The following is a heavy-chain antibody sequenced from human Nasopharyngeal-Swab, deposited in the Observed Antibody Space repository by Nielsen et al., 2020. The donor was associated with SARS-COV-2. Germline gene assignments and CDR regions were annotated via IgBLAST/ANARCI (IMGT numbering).Heavy chain of an antibody. D-gene: IGHD3-22*01. CDR2: IDAGGANT. CDR1: GFTFSNYA. J-gene: IGHJ4*02. CDR3: AKGDSSGSFDY. Sequence: GESLKISCAASGFTFSNYAMSWVRQAPGKGLEWVSTIDAGGANTFYADSVKGRFTISRDNSKNTLYLQMNSLRAEDTAVYYCAKGDSSGSFDYWGQGTLVTVSS. V-gene: IGHV3-23*01.